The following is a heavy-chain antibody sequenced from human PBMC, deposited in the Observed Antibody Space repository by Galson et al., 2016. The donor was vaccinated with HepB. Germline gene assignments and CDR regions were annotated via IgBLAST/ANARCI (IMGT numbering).Heavy chain of an antibody. D-gene: IGHD1-26*01. CDR3: VKDSGSSDS. CDR1: GFSFSSHS. J-gene: IGHJ4*02. CDR2: ITSNGITT. Sequence: SLRLSCAASGFSFSSHSMHWVRQAPGKGLEYVSVITSNGITTFYADSVKGRFTISRDNSKNTLYLQMSSLRVEDTVVYYCVKDSGSSDSWGQGTLVTVSS. V-gene: IGHV3-64D*09.